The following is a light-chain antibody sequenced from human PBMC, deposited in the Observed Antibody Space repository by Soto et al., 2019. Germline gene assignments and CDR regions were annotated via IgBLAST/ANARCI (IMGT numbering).Light chain of an antibody. Sequence: DTVMTQSPDSLAVSLGERATINCKSSQSVLYSSNNKNYLAWYQQKPGQPPKLLIYWASTRESGVTDRFSGSGSGTDFTLTISSRQAEDVAVYYCQQHLSTPLTFGGGTKVELK. V-gene: IGKV4-1*01. CDR1: QSVLYSSNNKNY. CDR3: QQHLSTPLT. J-gene: IGKJ4*01. CDR2: WAS.